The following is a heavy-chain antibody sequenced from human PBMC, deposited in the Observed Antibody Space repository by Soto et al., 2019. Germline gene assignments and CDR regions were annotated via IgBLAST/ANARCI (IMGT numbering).Heavy chain of an antibody. V-gene: IGHV3-74*01. D-gene: IGHD3-9*01. J-gene: IGHJ6*03. CDR3: ARAQGEFDWLSDGDYYYYMDV. Sequence: GGSLRLSCAASGFTFSSYWMHWVRQAPGKGLVWVSRINSDGSSTSYADSVKGRFTISRDNAKNTLYLQMNSLRAEDTAVYYCARAQGEFDWLSDGDYYYYMDVWGKGTTVTVSS. CDR2: INSDGSST. CDR1: GFTFSSYW.